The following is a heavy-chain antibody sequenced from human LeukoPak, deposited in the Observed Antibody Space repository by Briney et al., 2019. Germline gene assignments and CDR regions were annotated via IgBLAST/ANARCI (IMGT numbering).Heavy chain of an antibody. CDR3: ARGAMEDAFGSQRSHYYYGMDV. CDR1: GFTVSSNY. D-gene: IGHD3-10*01. J-gene: IGHJ6*02. Sequence: GGSLRLSCAASGFTVSSNYMSWVRRAPGKGLEWVSVIYSGGSTYYADSVKGRFTISRDNSKNTLYLQMNSLRAEDTAVYYCARGAMEDAFGSQRSHYYYGMDVWGQGTTVTVSS. V-gene: IGHV3-66*01. CDR2: IYSGGST.